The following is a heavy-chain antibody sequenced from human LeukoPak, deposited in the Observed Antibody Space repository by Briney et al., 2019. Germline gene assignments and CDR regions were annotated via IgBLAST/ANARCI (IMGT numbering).Heavy chain of an antibody. CDR3: ARDSGHGGIFDY. J-gene: IGHJ4*02. CDR2: INHDGSEK. Sequence: PGGSLRLSCAASGFAISNSCMTWVRQAPGKGLEWVANINHDGSEKYYVDSMKGRFTISRDNVKNSLYLQVNSLRAEDTAVYYCARDSGHGGIFDYWGQGTLVTVSS. V-gene: IGHV3-7*01. D-gene: IGHD3-16*01. CDR1: GFAISNSC.